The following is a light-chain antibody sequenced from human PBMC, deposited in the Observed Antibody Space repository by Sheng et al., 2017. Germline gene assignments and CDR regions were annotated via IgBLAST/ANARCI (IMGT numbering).Light chain of an antibody. CDR3: QQYQVLGT. CDR2: AAS. J-gene: IGKJ1*01. V-gene: IGKV1-9*01. Sequence: IQLTQSPSSLSASVGDRVTITCRASQGISSYLAWYQQKPGKAPKLLIYAASTLQSGVPSRFSGSGSGTDFTLTISSLQPEDSATYYCQQYQVLGTFGQGTKVEIK. CDR1: QGISSY.